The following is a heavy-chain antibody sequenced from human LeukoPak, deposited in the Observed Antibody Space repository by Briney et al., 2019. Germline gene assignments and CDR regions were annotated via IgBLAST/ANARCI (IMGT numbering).Heavy chain of an antibody. D-gene: IGHD5-12*01. CDR2: ISGSGGST. J-gene: IGHJ4*02. V-gene: IGHV3-23*01. CDR3: AKDRGYVNVDYFDY. CDR1: GFTLSSYE. Sequence: GGSLRLSCAASGFTLSSYEMSWVRQAPGKGLEWVSAISGSGGSTYYADSVKGRFTISRDNSKNTLYLQMNSLRAEDTAVYYCAKDRGYVNVDYFDYWGQGTLVTVSS.